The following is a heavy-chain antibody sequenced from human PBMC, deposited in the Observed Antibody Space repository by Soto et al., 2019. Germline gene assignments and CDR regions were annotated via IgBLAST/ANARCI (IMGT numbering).Heavy chain of an antibody. CDR2: IYYRGST. Sequence: PSETLSLTCTVSGGSISSDGYYWSWIRQHPEKGLEWIGYIYYRGSTYYNPSLKSRITISVDTSKNQFSLKLTSVTAADTAVYYCARLKGLAFDYWGQGTLVTVSS. CDR1: GGSISSDGYY. CDR3: ARLKGLAFDY. J-gene: IGHJ4*02. V-gene: IGHV4-31*03.